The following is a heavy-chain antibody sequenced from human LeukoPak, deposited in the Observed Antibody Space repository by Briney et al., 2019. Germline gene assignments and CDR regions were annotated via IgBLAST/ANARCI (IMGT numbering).Heavy chain of an antibody. CDR2: ISGSGGST. D-gene: IGHD5-12*01. CDR1: GFTFSSYA. Sequence: GGSLRLSCAASGFTFSSYAMSWVRQAPGQGLEWVSVISGSGGSTCYGDSVKGRFTISRDNSKNTLYLQMKSLRAEDTAVYYCAKSGGYDEGYYFDYWGQGTLVTVSS. V-gene: IGHV3-23*01. J-gene: IGHJ4*02. CDR3: AKSGGYDEGYYFDY.